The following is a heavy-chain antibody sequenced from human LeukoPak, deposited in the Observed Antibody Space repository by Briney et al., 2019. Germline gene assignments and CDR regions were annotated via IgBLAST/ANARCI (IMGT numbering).Heavy chain of an antibody. CDR3: ARGVRYNWNDGSYNWFDP. J-gene: IGHJ5*02. D-gene: IGHD1-1*01. CDR1: GGSFSSYY. CDR2: IYYSGST. V-gene: IGHV4-39*07. Sequence: PSETLSLTCAVYGGSFSSYYWGWIRQPPGKGLEWIGSIYYSGSTYYNPSLKSRVTISVDMSKNQFSLKLSSVTAADTAVYYCARGVRYNWNDGSYNWFDPWGQGTLVTVSS.